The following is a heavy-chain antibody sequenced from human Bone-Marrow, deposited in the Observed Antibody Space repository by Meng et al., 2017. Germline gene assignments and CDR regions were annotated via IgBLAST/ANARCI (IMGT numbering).Heavy chain of an antibody. Sequence: ASVKVSCKGSGYTFTDYYMHWVQQAPGKGLEWMGLVDPEDGETIYAEKFQGRVTITADTSTDTAYMELSSLRSEDTAVYYCATGIVGATRYYYYYGMDVWGQGTTVTVSS. CDR3: ATGIVGATRYYYYYGMDV. CDR1: GYTFTDYY. V-gene: IGHV1-69-2*01. CDR2: VDPEDGET. J-gene: IGHJ6*02. D-gene: IGHD1-26*01.